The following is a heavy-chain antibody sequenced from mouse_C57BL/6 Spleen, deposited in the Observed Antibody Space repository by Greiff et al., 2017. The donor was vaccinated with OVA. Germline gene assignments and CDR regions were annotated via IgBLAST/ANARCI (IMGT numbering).Heavy chain of an antibody. V-gene: IGHV1-64*01. CDR3: ARSSNDYDRGGRYYFDY. Sequence: VQLQQSGAELVKPGASVKLSCKASGYTFTSYWMHWVKQRPGQGLEWIGMIHPNSGSTNYNEKFKSKATLTVDKSSSTAYMQLSSLTSEDSAVYYCARSSNDYDRGGRYYFDYWGQGTTLTVSS. J-gene: IGHJ2*01. CDR2: IHPNSGST. D-gene: IGHD2-4*01. CDR1: GYTFTSYW.